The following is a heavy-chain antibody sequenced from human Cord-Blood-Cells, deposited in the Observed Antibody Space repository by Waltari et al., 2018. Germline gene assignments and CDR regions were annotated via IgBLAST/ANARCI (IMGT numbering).Heavy chain of an antibody. D-gene: IGHD1-1*01. V-gene: IGHV1-8*03. Sequence: QVQLVQSGAEVKKPGASVKVSCTASGYTFPSYDNNWVRQATGQGLEWMGWMNPNSGNTGYAQKFQGRVTITRNTSISTAYMELSSLRSEDTAVYYCARVSGDRTGLDAFDIWGQGTMVTVSS. CDR3: ARVSGDRTGLDAFDI. J-gene: IGHJ3*02. CDR2: MNPNSGNT. CDR1: GYTFPSYD.